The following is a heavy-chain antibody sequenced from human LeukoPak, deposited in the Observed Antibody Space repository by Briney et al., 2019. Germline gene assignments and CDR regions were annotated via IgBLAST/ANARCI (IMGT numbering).Heavy chain of an antibody. J-gene: IGHJ3*02. D-gene: IGHD5-24*01. CDR1: GFTFHTFW. V-gene: IGHV3-7*01. CDR3: ARMEMDTGYRPCDI. Sequence: GGSPRLSCAASGFTFHTFWMSWVRQAPGKGLEWVAKIKEDGSEKDYVDSAKGRFTIYRDNAKNSLHLQMNYLRAEDTAVYYCARMEMDTGYRPCDIWGEGTMVAVSS. CDR2: IKEDGSEK.